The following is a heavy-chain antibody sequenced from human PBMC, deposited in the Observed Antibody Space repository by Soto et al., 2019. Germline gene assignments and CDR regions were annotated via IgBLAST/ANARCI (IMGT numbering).Heavy chain of an antibody. V-gene: IGHV3-33*01. Sequence: QVQLVESGGGVVQPGRSLRLSCAASGFTFSSYGMHWVRQAPGKGLEWVAVIYYDEIKTHYADSVRGRFTISRENSKDTLYLQMTSLRAEDTAVYYCARDQAGRYLDYWGPGTLVSVSS. CDR1: GFTFSSYG. J-gene: IGHJ4*02. D-gene: IGHD3-10*01. CDR2: IYYDEIKT. CDR3: ARDQAGRYLDY.